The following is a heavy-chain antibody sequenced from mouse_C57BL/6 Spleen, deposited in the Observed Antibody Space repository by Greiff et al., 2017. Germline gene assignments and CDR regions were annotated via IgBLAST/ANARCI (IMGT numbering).Heavy chain of an antibody. V-gene: IGHV1-69*01. J-gene: IGHJ2*01. D-gene: IGHD1-1*01. CDR2: IDPSDSYT. CDR1: GYTFTSYW. Sequence: QVQLQQPGAELVMPGASVKLSCKASGYTFTSYWMHWVKQRPGQGLEWIGEIDPSDSYTNYNQKFKGKSTLTVDKSSSTAYMQLSSLTSGDSAVXYCARTLSWSSYKYFDYWGQGTTLTVSS. CDR3: ARTLSWSSYKYFDY.